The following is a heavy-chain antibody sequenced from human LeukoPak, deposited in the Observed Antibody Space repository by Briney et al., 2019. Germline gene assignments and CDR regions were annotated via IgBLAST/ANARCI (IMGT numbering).Heavy chain of an antibody. Sequence: PGGSLRLSCGAAGFTFSSYGMSWVRQPPGEGLGWGSSITGGGGRTYDADSVNGRFTISRDNSKNILYLQMNILRAEDTALYYCAKGFYGSRYWYFDRWGRGTLVTVSS. D-gene: IGHD3-10*01. CDR2: ITGGGGRT. CDR3: AKGFYGSRYWYFDR. V-gene: IGHV3-23*01. CDR1: GFTFSSYG. J-gene: IGHJ2*01.